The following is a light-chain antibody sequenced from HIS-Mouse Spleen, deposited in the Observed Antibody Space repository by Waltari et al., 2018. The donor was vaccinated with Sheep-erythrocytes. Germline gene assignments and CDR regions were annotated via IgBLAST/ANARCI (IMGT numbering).Light chain of an antibody. CDR1: QSVSSSY. J-gene: IGKJ1*01. CDR3: QQANSFPQT. Sequence: EIVLTQSPGTLSLSPGERATLSCRASQSVSSSYLALYQQKPGQAPRLLIYGASSRATGIPDRFSGSGSGTDFTLTISSLQPEDFATYYCQQANSFPQTFGQGTKVEIK. CDR2: GAS. V-gene: IGKV3-20*01.